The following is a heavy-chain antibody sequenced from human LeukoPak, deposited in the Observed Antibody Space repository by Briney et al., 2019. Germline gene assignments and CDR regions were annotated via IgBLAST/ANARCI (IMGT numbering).Heavy chain of an antibody. CDR1: GGSVNGYY. CDR3: ARGQQLDQTAGHFDY. D-gene: IGHD6-13*01. Sequence: SETLSLTCGVFGGSVNGYYWSWIRQPPGKGLEWIGEVNHSGSTNYNPSLKSRLTISVDTSKNHFSLKLSSVTAADTAVYYCARGQQLDQTAGHFDYWGQGTLVTVSS. J-gene: IGHJ4*02. V-gene: IGHV4-34*01. CDR2: VNHSGST.